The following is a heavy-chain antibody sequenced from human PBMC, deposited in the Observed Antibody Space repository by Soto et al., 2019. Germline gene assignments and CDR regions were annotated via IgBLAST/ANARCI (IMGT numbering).Heavy chain of an antibody. CDR3: AREGGVYDSGGYVIRGAFDI. Sequence: TLALTCRVSGDHIRRIDYDWKWICQDPEKGLEWIGNIFFCGNTYYSPYLESRLTISVYTSKNQFSLKMTSKPSADTAGYYCAREGGVYDSGGYVIRGAFDIWGQGTMVTVSS. CDR1: GDHIRRIDYD. V-gene: IGHV4-31*03. J-gene: IGHJ3*02. D-gene: IGHD3-22*01. CDR2: IFFCGNT.